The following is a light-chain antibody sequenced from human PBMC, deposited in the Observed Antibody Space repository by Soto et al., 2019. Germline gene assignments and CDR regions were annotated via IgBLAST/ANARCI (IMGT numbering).Light chain of an antibody. CDR1: SGSIASNY. J-gene: IGLJ2*01. CDR2: EDN. V-gene: IGLV6-57*01. Sequence: NFMLTQPHSVSESPGKTVTISCTRSSGSIASNYVQWYQQRPGSSPTTVIYEDNRRPSGVPDRFSGSIASSSNSASLTISGLKTEDEADYYCQSYDSSNQVFGGGTQLTVL. CDR3: QSYDSSNQV.